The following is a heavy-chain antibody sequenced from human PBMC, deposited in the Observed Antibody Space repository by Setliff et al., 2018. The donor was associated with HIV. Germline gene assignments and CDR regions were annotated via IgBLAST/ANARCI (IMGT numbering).Heavy chain of an antibody. D-gene: IGHD2-21*01. Sequence: WASVKVSCKASGYTFTGFYMHWVRQAPGQGLEWMGRINPNSGDTNYAQKFQGRVTMTRDTSISTAYMELSRLGSDDTAVYYCARVLHCGGDCYTDAFDIWGQGTMVTVSS. CDR3: ARVLHCGGDCYTDAFDI. V-gene: IGHV1-2*06. J-gene: IGHJ3*02. CDR2: INPNSGDT. CDR1: GYTFTGFY.